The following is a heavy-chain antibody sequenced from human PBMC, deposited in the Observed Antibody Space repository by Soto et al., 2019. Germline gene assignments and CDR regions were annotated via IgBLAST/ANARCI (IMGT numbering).Heavy chain of an antibody. CDR1: GFTFSSYA. V-gene: IGHV3-64*01. CDR2: ISSNGGST. CDR3: AREGGYSYGYGAFDI. Sequence: GGSLRLSCAASGFTFSSYAMHWVRQAPGKGLEYVSAISSNGGSTYYANSVKGRFTISRDNSKNTLYLQMGSLRAEDMAVYYCAREGGYSYGYGAFDIWDQGTMVTVSS. D-gene: IGHD5-18*01. J-gene: IGHJ3*02.